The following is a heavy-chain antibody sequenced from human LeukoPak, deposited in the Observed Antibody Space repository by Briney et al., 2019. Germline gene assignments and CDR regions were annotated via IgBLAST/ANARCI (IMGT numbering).Heavy chain of an antibody. CDR3: ARVSLRFLEWLPPYPTRDYYYYMDV. J-gene: IGHJ6*03. V-gene: IGHV4-4*07. CDR1: GGSISSYY. CDR2: IYTSGST. D-gene: IGHD3-3*01. Sequence: SETLSLTCTVSGGSISSYYWSWIQQPAGKGLEWIGRIYTSGSTNYNPSLKSRVTMSVDTSKNQFSLKLSSVTAADTAVYYCARVSLRFLEWLPPYPTRDYYYYMDVWGKGTTVTVSS.